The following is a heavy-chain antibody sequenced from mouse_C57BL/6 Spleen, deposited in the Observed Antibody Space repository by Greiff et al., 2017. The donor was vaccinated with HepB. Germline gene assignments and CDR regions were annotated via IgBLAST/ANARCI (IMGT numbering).Heavy chain of an antibody. Sequence: EVKLVESGGGLVKPGGSLKLSCAASGFTFSSYAMSWVRQTPEKRLEWVATISDGGSYTYYPDNVKGRFTISRDNAKNNLYLQMSHLKSEDTAMYYCARDRGGIYYEYFDVWGTGTTVTVSS. D-gene: IGHD2-4*01. CDR2: ISDGGSYT. J-gene: IGHJ1*03. V-gene: IGHV5-4*01. CDR3: ARDRGGIYYEYFDV. CDR1: GFTFSSYA.